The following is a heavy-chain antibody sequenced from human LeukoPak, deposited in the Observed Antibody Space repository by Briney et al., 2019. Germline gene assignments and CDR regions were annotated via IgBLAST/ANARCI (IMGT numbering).Heavy chain of an antibody. J-gene: IGHJ6*03. V-gene: IGHV4-59*12. CDR2: IYYSGST. CDR1: GGSISSYY. D-gene: IGHD2-15*01. CDR3: ARGYCSGGSCYSQYYYYYYMDV. Sequence: PSETLSLTCTVSGGSISSYYWSWIRQPPGKGLEWIGYIYYSGSTNYNPSLKSRVTISVDTSKNQFSLKLSSVTAADTAVYYCARGYCSGGSCYSQYYYYYYMDVWGKGTTVTVSS.